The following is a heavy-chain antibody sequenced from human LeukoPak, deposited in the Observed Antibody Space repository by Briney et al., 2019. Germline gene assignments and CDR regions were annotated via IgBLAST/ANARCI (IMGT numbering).Heavy chain of an antibody. CDR1: GVSISSGSYY. D-gene: IGHD6-19*01. J-gene: IGHJ4*02. CDR3: AREVKARGWYNDY. CDR2: IYTRGNT. V-gene: IGHV4-61*02. Sequence: SETLSLTCTASGVSISSGSYYWSWIRQPAGKGLEWIGRIYTRGNTNYNPSLKSRVTISLDTSKKQFSLKLDSMTAADTAVYYCAREVKARGWYNDYRGQGTLVTVSS.